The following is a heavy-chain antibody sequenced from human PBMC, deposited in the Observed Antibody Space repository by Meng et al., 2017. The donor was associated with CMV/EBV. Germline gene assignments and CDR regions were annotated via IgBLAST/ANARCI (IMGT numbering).Heavy chain of an antibody. D-gene: IGHD3-10*01. V-gene: IGHV1-2*02. CDR2: INPNSGGT. J-gene: IGHJ4*02. CDR3: ASPTQYYYGSGSFDY. Sequence: ASVKVSCKASGYTFTGYYMHWVRQAPGQGLEWMGWINPNSGGTNYAQKFQGRVTMTRDTSISTAYMELSRLRSDDTAVYYCASPTQYYYGSGSFDYWGQGTLVTVSS. CDR1: GYTFTGYY.